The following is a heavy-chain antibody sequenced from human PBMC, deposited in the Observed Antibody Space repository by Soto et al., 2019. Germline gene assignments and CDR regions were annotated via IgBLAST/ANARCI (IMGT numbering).Heavy chain of an antibody. Sequence: GASLRLSCAASCFTFSGYLMSWVRQPPGKGLEWVASINPDGSQKFYVDSVMGRFTISRDNSKNSLSLQMISLRAEDTAVYYCSRWESRGWDLGIWGQGTPVTDSS. D-gene: IGHD6-19*01. V-gene: IGHV3-7*03. J-gene: IGHJ4*02. CDR3: SRWESRGWDLGI. CDR2: INPDGSQK. CDR1: CFTFSGYL.